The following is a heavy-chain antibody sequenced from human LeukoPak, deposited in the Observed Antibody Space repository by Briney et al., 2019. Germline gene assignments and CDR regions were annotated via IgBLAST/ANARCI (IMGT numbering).Heavy chain of an antibody. D-gene: IGHD2/OR15-2a*01. CDR3: AAISYLAFDI. V-gene: IGHV3-11*01. Sequence: GGSLRLSCAASGFRFSDFYMSWIRQAPGKGPEWVSFISPDGSAVYYAESVEGRFTISRDNTKNSLYLQMNSLRAEDTAVYYCAAISYLAFDIWGQGTMVTVSS. CDR1: GFRFSDFY. J-gene: IGHJ3*02. CDR2: ISPDGSAV.